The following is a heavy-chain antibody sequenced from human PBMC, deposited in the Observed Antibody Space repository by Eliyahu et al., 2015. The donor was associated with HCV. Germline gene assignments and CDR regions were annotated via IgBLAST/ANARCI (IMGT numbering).Heavy chain of an antibody. CDR1: RLTFGIYA. CDR3: AKDAVSGNGVYDAFDI. V-gene: IGHV3-23*01. CDR2: MGGGDDDR. D-gene: IGHD6-19*01. J-gene: IGHJ3*02. Sequence: EVQLLEYGGDLVQPGGSLRLSCVTSRLTFGIYAFSWVRLTPGKGLEWVSTMGGGDDDRYYADSVQGRFTISRDNRWNTLYLQMDNLRVEDTAIYYCAKDAVSGNGVYDAFDIWGQGTVVTVSS.